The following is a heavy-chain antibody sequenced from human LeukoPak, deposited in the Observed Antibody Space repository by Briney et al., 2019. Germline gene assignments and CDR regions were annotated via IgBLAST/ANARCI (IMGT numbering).Heavy chain of an antibody. V-gene: IGHV1-18*01. CDR3: ARAPYGSGPFDYYFDY. D-gene: IGHD3-10*01. CDR2: ISAYNGNT. J-gene: IGHJ4*02. Sequence: ASVKVSCKASGYTFTSYGISWVRQAPGQGLEWMGWISAYNGNTNYAQKLQGRVTMTTDTSTSTAYMELSSLRSEDTAVYYCARAPYGSGPFDYYFDYGGQGTLVTVSA. CDR1: GYTFTSYG.